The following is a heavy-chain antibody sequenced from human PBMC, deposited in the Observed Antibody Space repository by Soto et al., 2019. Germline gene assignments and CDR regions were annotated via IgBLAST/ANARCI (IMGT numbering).Heavy chain of an antibody. V-gene: IGHV3-30-3*01. D-gene: IGHD3-3*01. Sequence: QVQLVESGRGVVQPGRSLRLSCAASGFTFSSYAMHWVRQAPGKGLEWVAVISYDGSNKYYADSVKGRFTISRDNSKHTLYLQMNSLRAEDTAVYYCARARPEKIRFLEWFVDYWGQGTLVTVSS. CDR3: ARARPEKIRFLEWFVDY. CDR2: ISYDGSNK. CDR1: GFTFSSYA. J-gene: IGHJ4*02.